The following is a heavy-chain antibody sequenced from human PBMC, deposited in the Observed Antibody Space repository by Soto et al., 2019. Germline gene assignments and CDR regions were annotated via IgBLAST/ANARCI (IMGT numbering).Heavy chain of an antibody. V-gene: IGHV1-69*13. CDR1: GGTFSTYT. J-gene: IGHJ6*02. CDR2: IIPMFGTA. D-gene: IGHD2-2*01. Sequence: GASVKVSCKASGGTFSTYTINWVRQAPGQGLEWVGGIIPMFGTANYAQKFQGRVTITADESTSTAYMELSSLRSEDTAVYYCARRYCISTSCHYYGMDVWGQGTTVTVSS. CDR3: ARRYCISTSCHYYGMDV.